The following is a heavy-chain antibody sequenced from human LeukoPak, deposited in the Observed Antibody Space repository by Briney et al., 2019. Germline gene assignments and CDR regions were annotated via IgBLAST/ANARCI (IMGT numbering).Heavy chain of an antibody. V-gene: IGHV3-33*01. CDR3: ARGPIVLIYLAARWFDP. CDR1: GFTFSSYG. D-gene: IGHD2-8*01. CDR2: IWYDGSNK. J-gene: IGHJ5*02. Sequence: GGSLRLSCAASGFTFSSYGMHWVRQAPGKGLEWVAVIWYDGSNKYYGDSVKGRFTISRDNSKNTLYLQMNSLRAEDTAVYYCARGPIVLIYLAARWFDPWGQGTLVTVSS.